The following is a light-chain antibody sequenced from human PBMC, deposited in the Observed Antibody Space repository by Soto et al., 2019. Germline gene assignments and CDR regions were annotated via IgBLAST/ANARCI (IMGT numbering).Light chain of an antibody. CDR1: QSISRY. V-gene: IGKV3-20*01. CDR2: GAS. J-gene: IGKJ4*01. Sequence: IVLTQSPGTLSLSPGERTTLSCRASQSISRYLAWYQQKPGQGPRLLIYGASSRATGTPDRFSGSGSGTDFTLTISRLEPEDFAVYYCQQYGSSLLTFGGGTKVDIK. CDR3: QQYGSSLLT.